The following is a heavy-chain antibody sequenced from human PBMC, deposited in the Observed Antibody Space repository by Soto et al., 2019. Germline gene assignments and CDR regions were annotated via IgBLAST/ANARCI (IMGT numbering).Heavy chain of an antibody. V-gene: IGHV1-69*06. J-gene: IGHJ1*01. CDR2: IIPIFGTA. D-gene: IGHD3-22*01. CDR3: ARGEDSSGSQEYFQH. CDR1: GGTFSSYA. Sequence: SVKVSCKASGGTFSSYAISWVRQAPGQGLEWMGGIIPIFGTANYAQKFQGRDTITADKSTSTAYMELSSLRSEDTAVYYCARGEDSSGSQEYFQHWGQGTLVTVS.